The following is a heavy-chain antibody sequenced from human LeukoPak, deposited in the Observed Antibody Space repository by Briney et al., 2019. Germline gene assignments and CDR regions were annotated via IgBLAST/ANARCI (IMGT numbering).Heavy chain of an antibody. D-gene: IGHD1-26*01. CDR3: ARGAKWAYYFDY. CDR2: INSSSSII. J-gene: IGHJ4*02. V-gene: IGHV3-48*04. CDR1: GFTFSTYS. Sequence: PGGSLRLSCAASGFTFSTYSMNWVRQAPGKGVEWVSYINSSSSIIFYVDSVKGRFTISRDDAKNSLYLQMNSLRAEDTAVYYCARGAKWAYYFDYWGQGTLVTVSS.